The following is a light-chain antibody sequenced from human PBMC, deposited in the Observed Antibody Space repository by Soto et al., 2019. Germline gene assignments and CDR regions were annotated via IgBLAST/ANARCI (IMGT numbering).Light chain of an antibody. CDR1: QSLLHKNGNNY. V-gene: IGKV2-28*01. CDR2: MGY. CDR3: MQALQTPRT. J-gene: IGKJ1*01. Sequence: DIVMTQSPLSLPVTPGEAASISCRASQSLLHKNGNNYFNWYLQKPGQSQRVLIYMGYKRASGVHDRFSGSGSGTYFTLKIRRVEAGDAGVYYCMQALQTPRTFGQGTKVDI.